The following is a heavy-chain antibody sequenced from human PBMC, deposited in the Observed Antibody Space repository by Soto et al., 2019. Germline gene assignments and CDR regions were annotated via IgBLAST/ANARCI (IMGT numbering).Heavy chain of an antibody. CDR1: GDTFNFYS. CDR3: ATSYGSGYRAFDY. V-gene: IGHV1-69*02. J-gene: IGHJ4*02. Sequence: QVQLVQSGAEVKRPGSSVKVSCKASGDTFNFYSINWVRQAPGLGLEWLGRVNPILSLSNYAQRFQGRVTMTADKSTSTAYMILNSLKSEDTATYYCATSYGSGYRAFDYWGQGALVTVSS. D-gene: IGHD3-10*01. CDR2: VNPILSLS.